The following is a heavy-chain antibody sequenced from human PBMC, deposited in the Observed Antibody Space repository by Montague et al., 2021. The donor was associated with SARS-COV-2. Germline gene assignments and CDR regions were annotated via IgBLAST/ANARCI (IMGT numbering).Heavy chain of an antibody. V-gene: IGHV4-39*01. Sequence: SETLSLTCIVSGDSVSTSSYYWGWLRQPPGKGPQWIGSIYYDGHTSASTHYNPSLKSRVTISVDTSKNQFSLNLKALTAADTAVYYCVRPTCCGGDCPPRDGYAFETWGQGTPVIVSS. J-gene: IGHJ3*02. CDR2: IYYDGHTSAST. CDR1: GDSVSTSSYY. D-gene: IGHD2-21*02. CDR3: VRPTCCGGDCPPRDGYAFET.